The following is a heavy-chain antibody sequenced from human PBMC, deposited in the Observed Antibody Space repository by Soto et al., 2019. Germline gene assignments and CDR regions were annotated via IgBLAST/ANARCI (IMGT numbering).Heavy chain of an antibody. D-gene: IGHD7-27*01. CDR2: IYYSGTT. Sequence: PSETLSLTCAVSGYSISSSNWWGWIRQPPGKGLEWIGYIYYSGTTYYNPSLKSRVTMSVDTSKNQLSLKLTSVTAVDTAVYYCAKGSNWVWPVRYFDLWGRGTLVTVSS. CDR1: GYSISSSNW. J-gene: IGHJ2*01. V-gene: IGHV4-28*03. CDR3: AKGSNWVWPVRYFDL.